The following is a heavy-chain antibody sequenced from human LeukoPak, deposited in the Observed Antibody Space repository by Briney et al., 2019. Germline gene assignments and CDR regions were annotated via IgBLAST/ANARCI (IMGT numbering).Heavy chain of an antibody. CDR1: GFTFSSYG. Sequence: GGSLRLACAASGFTFSSYGMHWVRQAPGKGLEWVALIWYDGSNKYYADSVKGRLTISRDNSKNTLYLQMNSLRAEDTAVYYCAREGPRGNSQFDYWGQGTLVTVSS. V-gene: IGHV3-33*01. D-gene: IGHD2/OR15-2a*01. CDR2: IWYDGSNK. J-gene: IGHJ4*02. CDR3: AREGPRGNSQFDY.